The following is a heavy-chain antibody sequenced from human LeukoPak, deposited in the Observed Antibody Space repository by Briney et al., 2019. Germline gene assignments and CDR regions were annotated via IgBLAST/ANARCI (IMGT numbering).Heavy chain of an antibody. CDR3: AKDDYSNYLPRY. CDR1: GFTVSSNY. CDR2: ISGSGGST. D-gene: IGHD4-4*01. Sequence: GGSLRLSCAASGFTVSSNYMSWVRQAPGKGLEWVSAISGSGGSTYYADSVKGRFTISRDNSKNTLYLQMNSLRAEDTAVYYCAKDDYSNYLPRYWGQGTLVTVSS. V-gene: IGHV3-23*01. J-gene: IGHJ4*02.